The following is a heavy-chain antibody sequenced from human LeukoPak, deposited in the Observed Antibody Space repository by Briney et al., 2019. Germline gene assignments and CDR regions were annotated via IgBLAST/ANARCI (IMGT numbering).Heavy chain of an antibody. CDR3: ARGRYSSSWYVGDDAFDI. CDR1: GYTFTGYY. V-gene: IGHV1-2*02. Sequence: ASVKVSPKASGYTFTGYYMHWVRQAPGQGLEWMGWINPNSGGTNYAQKFQGRVTMTRDTSISTAYMELSRLRSDDTAVYYCARGRYSSSWYVGDDAFDIWGQGTMVTVSS. D-gene: IGHD6-13*01. J-gene: IGHJ3*02. CDR2: INPNSGGT.